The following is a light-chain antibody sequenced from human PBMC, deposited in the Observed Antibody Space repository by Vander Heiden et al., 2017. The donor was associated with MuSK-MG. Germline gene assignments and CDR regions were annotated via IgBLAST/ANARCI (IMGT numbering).Light chain of an antibody. Sequence: YEVTQPPSVSVSPGQTASITCSGDKLGDKYASWYQQKAGQSPELVIYQNRKRPAGIPERFSGSNSGNTATLTISETQARDEADYYCQAWDSSANMIFGGGTKLTVL. CDR1: KLGDKY. V-gene: IGLV3-1*01. J-gene: IGLJ2*01. CDR2: QNR. CDR3: QAWDSSANMI.